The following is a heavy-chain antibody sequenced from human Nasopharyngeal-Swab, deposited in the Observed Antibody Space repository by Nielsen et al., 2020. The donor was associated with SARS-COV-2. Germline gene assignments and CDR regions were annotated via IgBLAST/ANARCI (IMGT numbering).Heavy chain of an antibody. CDR3: AKDLSYDSSGYYDY. J-gene: IGHJ4*02. CDR1: GFTFSSYA. Sequence: GGSLRLFCAASGFTFSSYAMSWVRQAPGKGLEWVSSFSGSGGTTYYTDAVKGRFTISRDNSKNTLYLQMNSLRAEDTAVYYCAKDLSYDSSGYYDYWGQGTLVTVSS. V-gene: IGHV3-23*01. D-gene: IGHD3-22*01. CDR2: FSGSGGTT.